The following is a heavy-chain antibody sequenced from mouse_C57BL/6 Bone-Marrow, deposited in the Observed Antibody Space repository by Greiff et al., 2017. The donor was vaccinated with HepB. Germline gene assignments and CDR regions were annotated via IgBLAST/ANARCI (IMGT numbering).Heavy chain of an antibody. CDR3: ARNGGELRLPSYYAMDY. Sequence: VKVVESGPGLVAPSQCLSITCTVSGFSLTSYAISWVRQPPGKGLEWLGVIWTGGGTNYNSALNSRLSISKDNYKSQAFLKMNSLQTDDTARYYCARNGGELRLPSYYAMDYWGQGTSVTVSS. V-gene: IGHV2-9-1*01. J-gene: IGHJ4*01. CDR2: IWTGGGT. D-gene: IGHD3-2*02. CDR1: GFSLTSYA.